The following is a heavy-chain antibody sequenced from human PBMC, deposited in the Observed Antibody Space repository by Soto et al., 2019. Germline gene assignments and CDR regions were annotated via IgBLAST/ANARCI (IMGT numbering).Heavy chain of an antibody. CDR1: GGTFSSYA. CDR2: IIPIFGTA. J-gene: IGHJ6*02. CDR3: ARAVKIFGVGGYCYYYGMDV. V-gene: IGHV1-69*01. D-gene: IGHD3-3*01. Sequence: QVPLVQSGAEVKKPGSSVKVSCKASGGTFSSYAISWVRQAPGQGLEWMGGIIPIFGTANYAQKFQGRVTITADESTRTAYMELSSLRSEDTAVYYCARAVKIFGVGGYCYYYGMDVWGQGTTVTVSS.